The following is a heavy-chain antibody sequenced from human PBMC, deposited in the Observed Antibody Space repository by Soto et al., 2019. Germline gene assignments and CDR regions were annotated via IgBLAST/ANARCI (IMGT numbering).Heavy chain of an antibody. CDR1: GFTFSSYA. D-gene: IGHD1-26*01. Sequence: GGSLRLSCAASGFTFSSYAMSWVRQAPGKGLEWVSAISGSGGSTYYADSVKGRFTISRDNSKNTLYLQMNSLRAEDTAVYYCAKAPQWELRWEEVYWGQGTLVTVSS. V-gene: IGHV3-23*01. J-gene: IGHJ4*02. CDR3: AKAPQWELRWEEVY. CDR2: ISGSGGST.